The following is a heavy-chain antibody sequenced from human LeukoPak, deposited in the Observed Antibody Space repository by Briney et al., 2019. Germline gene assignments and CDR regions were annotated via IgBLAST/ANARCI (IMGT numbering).Heavy chain of an antibody. CDR2: INHSGST. Sequence: PSETLSLTCAVYGGSFSGYYWSWIRQPPGKGLEWIGEINHSGSTNYNPSLKSRVTISVDTSKNQFSLKLSSVTAADTAVYYCARGGWSVQLWGNYGMDVWGQGTTVTVSS. V-gene: IGHV4-34*01. D-gene: IGHD5-18*01. CDR3: ARGGWSVQLWGNYGMDV. J-gene: IGHJ6*02. CDR1: GGSFSGYY.